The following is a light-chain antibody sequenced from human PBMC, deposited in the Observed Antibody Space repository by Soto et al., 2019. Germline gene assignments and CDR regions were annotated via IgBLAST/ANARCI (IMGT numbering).Light chain of an antibody. CDR2: LNSDGSH. CDR3: QTWGSGIVV. CDR1: SGHINYA. V-gene: IGLV4-69*01. J-gene: IGLJ2*01. Sequence: QPVLPQSPSASASLGASVKLTCTLSSGHINYAIAWHQQQSEKGPRYLMKLNSDGSHSKGDGIPDRFSGSSSGAERYLTISSLQSEDEADYYCQTWGSGIVVFGGGTKLTVL.